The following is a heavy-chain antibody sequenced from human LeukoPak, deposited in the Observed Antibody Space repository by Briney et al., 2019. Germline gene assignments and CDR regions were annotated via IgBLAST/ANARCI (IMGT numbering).Heavy chain of an antibody. J-gene: IGHJ4*02. V-gene: IGHV3-7*01. CDR2: IKQDGSER. CDR1: GFTYTNYW. Sequence: GGSLRLSCAASGFTYTNYWVSWFRQGPGQGLEWGASIKQDGSERYYVDSVKGRFTISRDNAKNSLFLQLSSLRVEDTAVYYCARGSMHVYHLYTDYWGQGTLVTVSS. D-gene: IGHD3-10*02. CDR3: ARGSMHVYHLYTDY.